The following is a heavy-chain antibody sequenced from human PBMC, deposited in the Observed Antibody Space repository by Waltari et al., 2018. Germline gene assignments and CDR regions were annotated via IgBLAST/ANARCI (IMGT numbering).Heavy chain of an antibody. CDR3: ARGPYCGGDCSNYFDY. D-gene: IGHD2-21*01. CDR1: GGSISSYY. J-gene: IGHJ4*02. V-gene: IGHV4-59*01. Sequence: QVQLQESGPGLVKPSETLSLTCTVSGGSISSYYWSWIRQPPGKGLEWIGYIYYSGSTNYNPSLKSRVTISVDTSKNQFSLKLSSVTAADTAVYYCARGPYCGGDCSNYFDYWGQGTLVTVSS. CDR2: IYYSGST.